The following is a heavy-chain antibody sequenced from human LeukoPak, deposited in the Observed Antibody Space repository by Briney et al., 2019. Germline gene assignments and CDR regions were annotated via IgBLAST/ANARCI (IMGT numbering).Heavy chain of an antibody. CDR3: ARDYLGMGADYFDY. V-gene: IGHV3-30*04. D-gene: IGHD3-16*01. J-gene: IGHJ4*02. Sequence: GGSLRLSCVASEFTFSSYAMHWVRQAPGKGLEWVAVISYDGSNKDYAESVKGRLTISRDNSKSTLYLEMNNVTPEDTAVYYCARDYLGMGADYFDYWGQGTLVTVAS. CDR1: EFTFSSYA. CDR2: ISYDGSNK.